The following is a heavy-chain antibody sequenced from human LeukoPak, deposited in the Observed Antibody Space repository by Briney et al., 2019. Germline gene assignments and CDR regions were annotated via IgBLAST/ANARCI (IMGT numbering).Heavy chain of an antibody. V-gene: IGHV1-18*01. CDR3: ARGVGATISYYHYYIDV. D-gene: IGHD1-26*01. J-gene: IGHJ6*03. Sequence: GASVKVSCKTSGYTFTSYGIIWVRQAPGQGLEWMGWISGYNDNTKYTQKLQGRVTMTTDTSTSTAYMELSSLRSEDTAVYYCARGVGATISYYHYYIDVWGKGTTVTVSS. CDR2: ISGYNDNT. CDR1: GYTFTSYG.